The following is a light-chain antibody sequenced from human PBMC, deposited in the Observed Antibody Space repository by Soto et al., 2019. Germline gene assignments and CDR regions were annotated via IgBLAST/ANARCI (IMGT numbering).Light chain of an antibody. V-gene: IGKV1-6*01. CDR1: QGIRND. CDR2: ATS. Sequence: AIQMTQSPSSLSASIGDRVTITCRASQGIRNDLSWYQQKPGKAPKLLMYATSRLQSGVPSRFSGSGSGTDFTLTISSLQPEDFATYYCLQDDSIPLTFGGGTKVEIK. J-gene: IGKJ4*01. CDR3: LQDDSIPLT.